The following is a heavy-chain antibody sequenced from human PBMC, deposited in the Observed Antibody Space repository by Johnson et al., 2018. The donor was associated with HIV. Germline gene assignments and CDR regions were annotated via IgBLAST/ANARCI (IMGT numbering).Heavy chain of an antibody. D-gene: IGHD1-14*01. V-gene: IGHV3-20*04. J-gene: IGHJ3*02. Sequence: VQVVESGGGVVRPGGSLRLSCAASGFTFDDYGMSWVRQAPGKGLEWVSGINWNGGSTGYAASVKGRFTISRDNAKNSLYLQMNSLRAEDTAVYYCARGASTDWDDAFDIWGQGTMVTVSS. CDR3: ARGASTDWDDAFDI. CDR1: GFTFDDYG. CDR2: INWNGGST.